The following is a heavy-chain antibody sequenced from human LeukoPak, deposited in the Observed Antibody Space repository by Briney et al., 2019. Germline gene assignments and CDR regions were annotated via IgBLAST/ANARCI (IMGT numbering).Heavy chain of an antibody. CDR3: ARALESGLGGWLYYYYMDV. CDR2: ISGSGGST. CDR1: GFTFSSYG. Sequence: GGTLRLSCAASGFTFSSYGMSWVRQAPGKGLVWVSAISGSGGSTYYADSVKGRFTISRDNAKNSLYLQMNSLRAEDTAVYYCARALESGLGGWLYYYYMDVWGKGTTVTVSS. V-gene: IGHV3-23*01. D-gene: IGHD3/OR15-3a*01. J-gene: IGHJ6*03.